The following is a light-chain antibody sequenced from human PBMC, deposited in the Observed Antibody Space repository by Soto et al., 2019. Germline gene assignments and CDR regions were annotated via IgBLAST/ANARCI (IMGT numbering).Light chain of an antibody. J-gene: IGKJ1*01. Sequence: DIQMTQSPSTLSASVGDRVTITCRPSQSISSWLAWYQQKPGKAPKLLIYDASSLESGVPSRFSGSGSGTEFTLTISSLQPDDFATYYCQQYNSYPWTFGQGTKVEIK. CDR2: DAS. CDR1: QSISSW. V-gene: IGKV1-5*01. CDR3: QQYNSYPWT.